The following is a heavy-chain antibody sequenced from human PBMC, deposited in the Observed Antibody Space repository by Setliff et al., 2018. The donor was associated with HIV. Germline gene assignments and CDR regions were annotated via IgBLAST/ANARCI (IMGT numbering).Heavy chain of an antibody. D-gene: IGHD3-22*01. CDR3: ARTPEDYDQYFFDR. J-gene: IGHJ4*02. CDR2: IYTSGST. Sequence: SETLSLTCTVSGGSISSKDHYWSWIRQPPGKGLEWIGYIYTSGSTNYNPSLEGRVTISVDTSKNQFSLKLSSVTAADTAVYYCARTPEDYDQYFFDRWGQGTLVTVSS. V-gene: IGHV4-4*09. CDR1: GGSISSKDHY.